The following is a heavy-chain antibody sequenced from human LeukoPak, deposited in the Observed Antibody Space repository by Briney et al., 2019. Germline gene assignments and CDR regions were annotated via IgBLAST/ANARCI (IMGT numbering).Heavy chain of an antibody. Sequence: ASVKVSCKASGYTFISYDINWVRQATGQGLEWMGWMNPNSGNTGYAQKFQGRVTMTRNTSISTAYMELSSLRSEDTAVYYCARRGSLIRYCRWRACAFDIWGQGTMVTVSS. V-gene: IGHV1-8*01. CDR3: ARRGSLIRYCRWRACAFDI. D-gene: IGHD1-26*01. CDR1: GYTFISYD. J-gene: IGHJ3*02. CDR2: MNPNSGNT.